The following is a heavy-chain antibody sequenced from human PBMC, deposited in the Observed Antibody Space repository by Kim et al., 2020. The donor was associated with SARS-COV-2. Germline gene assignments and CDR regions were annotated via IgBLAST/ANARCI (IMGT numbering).Heavy chain of an antibody. D-gene: IGHD6-13*01. J-gene: IGHJ5*02. CDR3: ARGGSGYSSSRFDP. V-gene: IGHV4-59*09. Sequence: NPTLKSRLTISVDTSENQLSLKLSSVTAADTAVYYCARGGSGYSSSRFDPWGQGILVTVSS.